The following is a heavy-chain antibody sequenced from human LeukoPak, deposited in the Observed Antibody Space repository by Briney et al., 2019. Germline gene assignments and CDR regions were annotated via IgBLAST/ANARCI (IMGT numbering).Heavy chain of an antibody. J-gene: IGHJ4*02. CDR1: GYTFTSYG. CDR2: INPNSGGT. CDR3: ARVRTRYFDWSLLDEGGYDY. D-gene: IGHD3-9*01. Sequence: GASVKVSCKASGYTFTSYGISWVRQAPGQGLEWMGWINPNSGGTNYAQKFQGRVTMTRDTSISTAYMELSRLRSDDTAVYYCARVRTRYFDWSLLDEGGYDYWGQGTLVTVSS. V-gene: IGHV1-2*02.